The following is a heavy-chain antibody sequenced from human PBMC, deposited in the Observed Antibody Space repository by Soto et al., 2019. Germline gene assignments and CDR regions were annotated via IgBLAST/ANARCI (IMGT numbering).Heavy chain of an antibody. Sequence: SETLSLTCTVSGGSISSGGYYWSWIRQHPGKGLEWIGYIYYSGSTYYNPSLKSRVTISVDTSKNQFSLKLSSVTAADTAVYYCARDSSPRLQDGCNSGVDYWGQGTLVTVSS. J-gene: IGHJ4*02. CDR1: GGSISSGGYY. CDR3: ARDSSPRLQDGCNSGVDY. V-gene: IGHV4-31*03. D-gene: IGHD3-10*01. CDR2: IYYSGST.